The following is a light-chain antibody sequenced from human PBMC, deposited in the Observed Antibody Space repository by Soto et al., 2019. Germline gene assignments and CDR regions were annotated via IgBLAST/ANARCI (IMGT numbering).Light chain of an antibody. Sequence: QSVLTQPPSVPGAPGQRVSISCTGSSSNIGAGYDVHWYEHLPGTAPKLLIYQNNNRPSGVPDRFSGSKSGTSASLAITGLQAEDEADYYCQSYDSSLSAVVFGGGTKLTVL. CDR2: QNN. J-gene: IGLJ2*01. V-gene: IGLV1-40*01. CDR1: SSNIGAGYD. CDR3: QSYDSSLSAVV.